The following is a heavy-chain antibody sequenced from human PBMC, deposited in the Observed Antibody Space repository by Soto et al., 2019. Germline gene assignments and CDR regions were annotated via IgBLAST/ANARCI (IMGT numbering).Heavy chain of an antibody. CDR2: IYYSGST. V-gene: IGHV4-59*01. Sequence: SETLSLTCTVSGGSISSYYWSWIRQPPGKGLEWIGYIYYSGSTNYNPSLKSRVTISVATSKNQFSLKLSSVTAADTAVYYCARDRTLDAFDIWGQGTMVTVSS. CDR3: ARDRTLDAFDI. CDR1: GGSISSYY. J-gene: IGHJ3*02.